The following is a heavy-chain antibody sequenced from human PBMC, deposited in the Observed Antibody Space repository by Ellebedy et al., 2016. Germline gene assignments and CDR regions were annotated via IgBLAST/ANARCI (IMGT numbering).Heavy chain of an antibody. D-gene: IGHD3-16*01. J-gene: IGHJ6*03. Sequence: GSLRLXXTVSAYSISSGNYWAWTRQPPGKGLEWIGTVYHSGSTYYTGDTYYSPSLRSRVTISVDTSKNQFSLRLNSVTAEDTAIYYCARQSTDGPYTKIYYFFMDVWGKGTLVTVSS. V-gene: IGHV4-38-2*02. CDR1: AYSISSGNY. CDR2: VYHSGST. CDR3: ARQSTDGPYTKIYYFFMDV.